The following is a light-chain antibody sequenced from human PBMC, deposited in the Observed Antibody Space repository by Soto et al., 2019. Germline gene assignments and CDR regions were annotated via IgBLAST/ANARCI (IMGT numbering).Light chain of an antibody. J-gene: IGKJ4*01. CDR3: HQYDT. Sequence: EIVLTQSPGTLSLSPGERATLSCRASQSVSSTYLAWYQQKPGQPPRLLIYGASSRATGIPDRFSGSGSGTDFTLTISRLEPEDFAVYYCHQYDTFGGGTKVEIK. V-gene: IGKV3-20*01. CDR2: GAS. CDR1: QSVSSTY.